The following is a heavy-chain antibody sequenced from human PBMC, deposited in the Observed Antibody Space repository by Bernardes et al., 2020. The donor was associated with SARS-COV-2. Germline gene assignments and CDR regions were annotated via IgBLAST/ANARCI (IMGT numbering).Heavy chain of an antibody. V-gene: IGHV5-10-1*01. D-gene: IGHD6-19*01. CDR2: IDPSDSYT. J-gene: IGHJ3*02. CDR3: ARTPWYPIAVAGRVRNDAFDI. CDR1: GYSFTSYW. Sequence: GESLKISCKGSGYSFTSYWISWVRQMPGKGLEWMGRIDPSDSYTNYSPSFQGHVTMSADKSISTAYLQWSSLKASDTAMYYCARTPWYPIAVAGRVRNDAFDIWGQGTMVTVSS.